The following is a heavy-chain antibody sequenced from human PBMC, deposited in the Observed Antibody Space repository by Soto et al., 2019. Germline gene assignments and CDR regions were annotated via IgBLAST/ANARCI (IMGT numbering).Heavy chain of an antibody. Sequence: SETLSLTCTVSGGSISGYYWSWMRQPPGQGLEWIGYIYHSGTIRYNPSLESRVTISVDTSKNQFSVKLASVAAADTAVYYCARTQMATLYFDYWGQGTLVTVSS. CDR1: GGSISGYY. CDR2: IYHSGTI. D-gene: IGHD5-12*01. CDR3: ARTQMATLYFDY. V-gene: IGHV4-59*01. J-gene: IGHJ4*02.